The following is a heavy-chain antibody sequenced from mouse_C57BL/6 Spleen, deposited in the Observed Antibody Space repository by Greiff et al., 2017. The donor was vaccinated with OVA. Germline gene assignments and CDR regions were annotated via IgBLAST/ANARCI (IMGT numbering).Heavy chain of an antibody. CDR1: GYTFTSYD. Sequence: QVHVKQSGPELVKPGASVKLSCKASGYTFTSYDINWVKQRPGQGLEWIGWIYPRDGSTKYNEKFKGKATLTVDTSSSTVYMELSRLTSEDSAVYFCARHGYGNYVYFDVWGTGTTVTVSS. J-gene: IGHJ1*03. D-gene: IGHD2-1*01. V-gene: IGHV1-85*01. CDR2: IYPRDGST. CDR3: ARHGYGNYVYFDV.